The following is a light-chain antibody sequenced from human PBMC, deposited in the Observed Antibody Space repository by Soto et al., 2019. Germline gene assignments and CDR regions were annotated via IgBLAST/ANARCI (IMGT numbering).Light chain of an antibody. J-gene: IGKJ1*01. CDR1: QSLNGW. Sequence: DIQMTQSPSTLSASVGDRVTITCRASQSLNGWLAWFQQKPGKAPRLLIYKVSNLESGVPSRFSGSGSGTESPPTIGSRQLVDFPTNYSHNYNVIPWTSAKG. CDR3: HNYNVIPWT. V-gene: IGKV1-5*03. CDR2: KVS.